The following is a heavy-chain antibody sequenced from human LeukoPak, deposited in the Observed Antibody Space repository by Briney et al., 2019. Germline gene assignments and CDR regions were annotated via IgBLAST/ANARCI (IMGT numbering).Heavy chain of an antibody. CDR1: GGTFSSYA. J-gene: IGHJ1*01. D-gene: IGHD1-26*01. CDR2: IIPIFGTA. V-gene: IGHV1-69*05. CDR3: ASRRFGSYASLAEYFQH. Sequence: SVKVSCKASGGTFSSYAISWVRQAPGQGLEWMGRIIPIFGTANYAQKFQGRVTITTDESTSTAYMELSSLSSEDTAVYYCASRRFGSYASLAEYFQHWGQGTLVTVSS.